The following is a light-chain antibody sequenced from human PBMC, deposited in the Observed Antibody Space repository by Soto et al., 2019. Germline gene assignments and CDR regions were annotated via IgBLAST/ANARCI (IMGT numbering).Light chain of an antibody. CDR3: CSYVGATTYV. Sequence: QSALTPPASVSGSPGQSITISCTGTSSDLAIYNYVSWYQQQPGKAPKLMIYQVTNRPSGVSNRFSGSNSGSTASPTISGLQAEDEADYYCCSYVGATTYVFGTGTKVTVL. V-gene: IGLV2-23*02. CDR2: QVT. CDR1: SSDLAIYNY. J-gene: IGLJ1*01.